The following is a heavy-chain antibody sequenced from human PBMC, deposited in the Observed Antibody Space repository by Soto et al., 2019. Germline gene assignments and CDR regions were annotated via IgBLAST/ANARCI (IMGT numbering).Heavy chain of an antibody. D-gene: IGHD4-4*01. CDR3: AKDPTALLHNWFDP. V-gene: IGHV3-30*04. Sequence: PGGSLRLSCAASGFTFSSYTMHWVRQTPGKGLERVAVISYDGSDKYYADSMKGRFTISRDNSKNTLYLQMNSLRAEDTAVYYCAKDPTALLHNWFDPWGQGTLVTVSS. CDR1: GFTFSSYT. J-gene: IGHJ5*02. CDR2: ISYDGSDK.